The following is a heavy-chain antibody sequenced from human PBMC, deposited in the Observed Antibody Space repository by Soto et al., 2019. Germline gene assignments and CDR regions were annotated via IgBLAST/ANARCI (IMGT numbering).Heavy chain of an antibody. CDR3: ARDTGGLYYFDY. Sequence: ASVMVSCKASGYTFTGYYMHWVRQAPGQGLEWMGWINPNSGDTNYAQKFQGRVTMTRDTSISTAYMELSRLRSDDTAVYYCARDTGGLYYFDYWGQGTLVTVSS. CDR2: INPNSGDT. V-gene: IGHV1-2*02. CDR1: GYTFTGYY. D-gene: IGHD3-10*01. J-gene: IGHJ4*02.